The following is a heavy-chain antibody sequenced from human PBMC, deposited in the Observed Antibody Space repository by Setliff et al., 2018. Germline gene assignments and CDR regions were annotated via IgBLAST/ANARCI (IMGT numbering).Heavy chain of an antibody. J-gene: IGHJ4*02. CDR1: GYTFTDHY. CDR2: INLNSGGT. D-gene: IGHD1-26*01. CDR3: ARGRIGSTWTGDY. V-gene: IGHV1-2*02. Sequence: VASVKVSCKTSGYTFTDHYMHWVRQAPGQGLEWMGWINLNSGGTNYAQKFQDRVTMTRDTSITTAYMELSSLRSDDRAIYYCARGRIGSTWTGDYWGPGTLVTVSS.